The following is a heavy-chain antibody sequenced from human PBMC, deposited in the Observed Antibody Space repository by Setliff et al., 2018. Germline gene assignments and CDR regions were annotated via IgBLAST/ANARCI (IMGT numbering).Heavy chain of an antibody. Sequence: ASGPTLVNPTQTLTLTCTFSGFSLSTSGMCVSWIRQPPGKALEWLARIDWDDDKYYSTSLKTRLTITKDTSKNQVVLTMTNMDPVDTATYYCAHRRGDYYDSSGYYYDYWGQGTLVTVSS. CDR3: AHRRGDYYDSSGYYYDY. J-gene: IGHJ4*02. CDR2: IDWDDDK. V-gene: IGHV2-70*12. CDR1: GFSLSTSGMC. D-gene: IGHD3-22*01.